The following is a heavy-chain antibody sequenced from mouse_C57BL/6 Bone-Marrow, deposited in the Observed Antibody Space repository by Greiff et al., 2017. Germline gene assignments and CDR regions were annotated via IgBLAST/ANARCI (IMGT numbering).Heavy chain of an antibody. D-gene: IGHD2-12*01. Sequence: EVMLVESGGGLVKPGGSLKLSCAASGFTFSDYGMHWVRQAPEKGLEWVAYISSGSSTIYYADTVKGGFTISRDNAKNTLFLQMTSLRSEDTTMYYCASSYSVNAMDYWGQGTSVTVSS. CDR2: ISSGSSTI. J-gene: IGHJ4*01. CDR3: ASSYSVNAMDY. V-gene: IGHV5-17*01. CDR1: GFTFSDYG.